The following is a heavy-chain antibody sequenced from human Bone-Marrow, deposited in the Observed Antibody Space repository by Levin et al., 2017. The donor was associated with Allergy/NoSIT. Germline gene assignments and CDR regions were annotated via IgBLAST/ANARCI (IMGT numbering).Heavy chain of an antibody. CDR1: GFNFEEYS. CDR3: SRGHQVLYYYYGLDV. D-gene: IGHD3-16*01. CDR2: IRSNSYGGTT. J-gene: IGHJ6*02. V-gene: IGHV3-49*03. Sequence: GGSLRLSCSVSGFNFEEYSINWFRQAPGKGLEWVGFIRSNSYGGTTDYAASVQGRFTISKDDSKSIAYLQMNSLKIEDTAVYYCSRGHQVLYYYYGLDVWGQGTTVTVSS.